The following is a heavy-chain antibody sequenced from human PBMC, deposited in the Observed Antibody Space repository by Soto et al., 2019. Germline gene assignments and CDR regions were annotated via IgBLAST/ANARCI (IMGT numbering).Heavy chain of an antibody. V-gene: IGHV3-11*01. CDR3: ARVPTTVTTYYYYYYYMDV. J-gene: IGHJ6*03. CDR2: ISSSGSTI. CDR1: GFTFSDYY. Sequence: GGSLRLSCAASGFTFSDYYMSWIRQAPGKGLEWVSYISSSGSTIYYADSVKGRFTISRDNAKNSLYLQMNSLRAEDTAVYYCARVPTTVTTYYYYYYYMDVWGKGTTVTVSS. D-gene: IGHD4-17*01.